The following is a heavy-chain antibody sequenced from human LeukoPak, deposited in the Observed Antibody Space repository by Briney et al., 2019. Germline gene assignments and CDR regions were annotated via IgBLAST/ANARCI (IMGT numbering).Heavy chain of an antibody. D-gene: IGHD5-18*01. CDR2: ISTSSGYI. Sequence: GGSLRLSCAASGFTFSRYTLNWVRQAPGKGLEWVSSISTSSGYIYYADSVKGRFTISRDNAKNSLSLQMDSLRAEDTAVYYCAADEGYSYGTNYYYYGMAVWGQGTTVTVSS. CDR3: AADEGYSYGTNYYYYGMAV. J-gene: IGHJ6*02. CDR1: GFTFSRYT. V-gene: IGHV3-21*01.